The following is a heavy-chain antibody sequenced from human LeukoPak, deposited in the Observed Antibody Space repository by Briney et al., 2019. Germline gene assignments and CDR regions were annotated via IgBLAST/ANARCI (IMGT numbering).Heavy chain of an antibody. CDR2: ISSSSSYI. J-gene: IGHJ4*02. D-gene: IGHD2-15*01. CDR1: GFPFSSYS. CDR3: ARDLKYCSGGSCYFDY. V-gene: IGHV3-21*01. Sequence: GGSLRLSCAASGFPFSSYSMNWVRQAPGKGLEWVSSISSSSSYIYYADSVKGRFTISRDNAKSSLYLQMNSLRAEDTAVYYCARDLKYCSGGSCYFDYWGQGTLVTVSS.